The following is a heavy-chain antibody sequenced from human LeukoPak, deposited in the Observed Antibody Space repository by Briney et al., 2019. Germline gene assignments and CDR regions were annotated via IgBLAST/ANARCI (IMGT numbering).Heavy chain of an antibody. CDR2: ISSSSSYI. CDR3: ARDQMRRDGYRDAFDI. D-gene: IGHD5-24*01. Sequence: GGSLRLSCAASGFTFSSYSMNWVRQAPGKGLEWVSSISSSSSYIYYADSVKGRFTISRDNAKNSLYLQMNSLRAEDTAVYYCARDQMRRDGYRDAFDIWGQGTMVTVSS. V-gene: IGHV3-21*01. J-gene: IGHJ3*02. CDR1: GFTFSSYS.